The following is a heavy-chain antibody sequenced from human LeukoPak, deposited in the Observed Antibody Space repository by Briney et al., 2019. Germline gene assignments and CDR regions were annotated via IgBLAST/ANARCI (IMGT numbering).Heavy chain of an antibody. CDR2: ISSSGGST. D-gene: IGHD3-10*01. J-gene: IGHJ4*02. CDR1: GFTFSSYA. CDR3: AKHVSGSLFYFDY. V-gene: IGHV3-23*01. Sequence: PGGSLRLSCAASGFTFSSYAMSWVRQAPGKGLEWVSAISSSGGSTYYADSVKGRFTISRDNSKNTLYLQMNSLGAEDTAVYYCAKHVSGSLFYFDYWGQRTLVTVSS.